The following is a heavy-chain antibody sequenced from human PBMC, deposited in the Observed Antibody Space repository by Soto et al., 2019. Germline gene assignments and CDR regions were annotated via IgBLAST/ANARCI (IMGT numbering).Heavy chain of an antibody. CDR3: ARAERGYWSGGSCYSSYDYYYMDV. CDR2: ISSSSSYI. CDR1: GFTFSSYS. Sequence: EVQLVESGGGLVKPGGSLRLSCAASGFTFSSYSMKWVRQAPGKGLEWVSSISSSSSYIYYADSVKGRFTISRDNAKNSLYLQMNSLRVEDTAVYYCARAERGYWSGGSCYSSYDYYYMDVWGKGTTVTVSS. J-gene: IGHJ6*03. V-gene: IGHV3-21*01. D-gene: IGHD2-15*01.